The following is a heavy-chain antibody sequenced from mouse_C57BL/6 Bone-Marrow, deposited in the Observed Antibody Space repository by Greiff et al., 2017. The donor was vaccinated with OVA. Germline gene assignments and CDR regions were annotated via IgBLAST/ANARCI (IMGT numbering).Heavy chain of an antibody. CDR3: AREEVLIPQYYAMDY. CDR1: GYTFTSYW. J-gene: IGHJ4*01. CDR2: IYPGSGST. Sequence: QVQLQQPGAELVKPGASVKLSCKASGYTFTSYWITWVKQRPGQGLEWIGDIYPGSGSTNYNEKFKSKATLTVAPSSSTAYMQLSSLTSEDSAVYYCAREEVLIPQYYAMDYWGQGTSVTVSS. D-gene: IGHD2-14*01. V-gene: IGHV1-55*01.